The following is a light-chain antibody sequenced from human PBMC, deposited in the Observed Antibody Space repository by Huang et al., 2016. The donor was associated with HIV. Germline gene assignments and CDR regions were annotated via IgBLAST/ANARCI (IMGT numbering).Light chain of an antibody. V-gene: IGKV4-1*01. CDR3: QQYYSIPYT. J-gene: IGKJ2*01. CDR1: QTVLYGSKNKNY. CDR2: WAS. Sequence: DIVMTQSPDSLAVSLGEWATISCKSSQTVLYGSKNKNYLAWYQQKAGQPPKLLFYWASTRESGVPDRFSGSGSGTDFTLTITSLQAEDVAVYYCQQYYSIPYTFGQGTKLEIK.